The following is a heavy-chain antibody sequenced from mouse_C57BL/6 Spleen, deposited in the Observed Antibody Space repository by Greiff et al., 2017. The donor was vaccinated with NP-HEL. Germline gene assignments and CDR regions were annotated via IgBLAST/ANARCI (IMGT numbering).Heavy chain of an antibody. CDR3: AFYGSSLFAY. V-gene: IGHV1-81*01. J-gene: IGHJ3*01. CDR1: GYTFTSYG. Sequence: VQLVESGAELARPGASVKLSCKASGYTFTSYGISWVKQRTGQGLEWIGEIYPRSGNTYYNEKFKGKATLTADKSSSTAYMELRSLTSEDSAVYFCAFYGSSLFAYWGQGTLVTVSA. CDR2: IYPRSGNT. D-gene: IGHD1-1*01.